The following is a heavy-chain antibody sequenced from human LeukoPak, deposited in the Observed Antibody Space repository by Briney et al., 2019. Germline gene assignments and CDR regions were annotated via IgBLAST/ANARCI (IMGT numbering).Heavy chain of an antibody. Sequence: SQTLSLTCTVSGGSISSGDYYWSWIRQPPGEGLEWIGYIYYSGSTYYNPSLKSRVTISVDTSKNQFSLKLSSVTAADTAVYYCARAVASYDFWSGYYKVWYFDLWGRGTLVTVSS. CDR2: IYYSGST. CDR1: GGSISSGDYY. J-gene: IGHJ2*01. CDR3: ARAVASYDFWSGYYKVWYFDL. V-gene: IGHV4-30-4*01. D-gene: IGHD3-3*01.